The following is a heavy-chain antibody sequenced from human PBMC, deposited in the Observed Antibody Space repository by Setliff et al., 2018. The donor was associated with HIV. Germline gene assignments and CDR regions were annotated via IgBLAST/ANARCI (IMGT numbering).Heavy chain of an antibody. Sequence: PGGSLRLSCTASGFTFGDYAMSWVRQAPGKGLEWVGFIRSKAYGGTTEYAASVKDRFTVSRDDSKSIAYLQMNSLKTEDTAVYYCTTGYYYGSGSPDYWGQRTPVTVSS. D-gene: IGHD3-10*01. V-gene: IGHV3-49*04. J-gene: IGHJ4*02. CDR2: IRSKAYGGTT. CDR1: GFTFGDYA. CDR3: TTGYYYGSGSPDY.